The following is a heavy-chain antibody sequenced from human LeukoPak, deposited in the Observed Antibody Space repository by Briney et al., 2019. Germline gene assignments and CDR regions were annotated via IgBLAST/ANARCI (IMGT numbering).Heavy chain of an antibody. V-gene: IGHV4-4*07. Sequence: SKTLSLTCTISSDSSDSISSYYWSWIRQLAGRGLEWIGRVHTSGSTNYNPSLKSRVTISLDTSKNQFSLKLHSVTAADTAVYYCATNGVGATFDFWGQGTLVTVSS. J-gene: IGHJ4*02. CDR2: VHTSGST. CDR1: SDSISSYY. CDR3: ATNGVGATFDF. D-gene: IGHD1-26*01.